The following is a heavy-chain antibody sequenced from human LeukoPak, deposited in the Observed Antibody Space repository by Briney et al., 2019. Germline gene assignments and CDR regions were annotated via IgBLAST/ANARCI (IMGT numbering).Heavy chain of an antibody. V-gene: IGHV4-59*01. J-gene: IGHJ6*03. CDR2: IYYSGST. Sequence: ASETLSLTCTVSGGSISSYYWSWIRQPPGKGLEWIGYIYYSGSTYYNPSLRSRVTISVDTSKNQFSLKLSSVTAADTAVYYCARSSEGRYYYDSSGFSYYYYYMDVWGKGTTVTISS. D-gene: IGHD3-22*01. CDR3: ARSSEGRYYYDSSGFSYYYYYMDV. CDR1: GGSISSYY.